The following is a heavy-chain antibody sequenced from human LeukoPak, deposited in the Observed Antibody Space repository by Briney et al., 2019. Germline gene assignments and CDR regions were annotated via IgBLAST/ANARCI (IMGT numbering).Heavy chain of an antibody. Sequence: GGSLRLSCAASGFTLSDHYMDWVRQAPGKGLEWVGRIRNKANSYTTEDAASGKGRFTISRDDLRNSLYLQMNSLKTEDTAVYYCARVGDYDSSGYYPLDYWGQGTLVTVSS. CDR3: ARVGDYDSSGYYPLDY. J-gene: IGHJ4*02. D-gene: IGHD3-22*01. V-gene: IGHV3-72*01. CDR2: IRNKANSYTT. CDR1: GFTLSDHY.